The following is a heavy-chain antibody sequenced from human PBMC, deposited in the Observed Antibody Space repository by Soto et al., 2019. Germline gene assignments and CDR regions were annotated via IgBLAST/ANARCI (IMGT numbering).Heavy chain of an antibody. CDR1: GFTFSNFW. CDR2: IKQDGSEK. CDR3: ARGDYGGDSGAY. V-gene: IGHV3-7*03. Sequence: HPGGSLRLSCAASGFTFSNFWMTWVRQAPGKGLEWVANIKQDGSEKYYVDSVEGRFTVSRDNARDLLYLQMNSLGAEDTAIYYCARGDYGGDSGAYWGQGTQVTVSS. D-gene: IGHD2-21*02. J-gene: IGHJ4*02.